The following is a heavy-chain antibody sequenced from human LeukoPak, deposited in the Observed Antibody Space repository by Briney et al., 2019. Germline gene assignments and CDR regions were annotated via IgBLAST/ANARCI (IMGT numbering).Heavy chain of an antibody. CDR3: ARERAYCGADCYRYFDY. CDR1: GGSISSFY. CDR2: VYYSGST. J-gene: IGHJ4*02. V-gene: IGHV4-59*01. D-gene: IGHD2-21*02. Sequence: PSETLSLTCTVSGGSISSFYWSWNRQPPGKGLEWIGYVYYSGSTNYNPSLKSRVTISVDTSKKQFSLKLSSVTAADTAVYYCARERAYCGADCYRYFDYWGQGTLVTVSS.